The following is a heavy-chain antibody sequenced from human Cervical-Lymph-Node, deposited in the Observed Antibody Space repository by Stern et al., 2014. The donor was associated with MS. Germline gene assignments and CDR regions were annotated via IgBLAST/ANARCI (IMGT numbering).Heavy chain of an antibody. J-gene: IGHJ6*02. CDR2: IYYSGTT. CDR1: GGSISSDNYY. D-gene: IGHD3-22*01. CDR3: ARDHFTTSLDV. V-gene: IGHV4-31*03. Sequence: VQLQESGPGLVKPSQTLSLTCTVSGGSISSDNYYWTWIRQHPGKGLAWIGHIYYSGTTYYNPSLKSRVSITVDTSQNLFSLRLSSVTAADTAVYYCARDHFTTSLDVWGHGTTVTVS.